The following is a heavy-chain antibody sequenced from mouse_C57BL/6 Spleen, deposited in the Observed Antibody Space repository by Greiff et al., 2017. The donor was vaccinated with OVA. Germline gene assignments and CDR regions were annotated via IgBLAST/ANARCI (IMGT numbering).Heavy chain of an antibody. CDR1: GFNIKDDY. CDR3: TTYDYDGAWFAD. Sequence: EVQLQQSGAELVRPGASVKLSCTASGFNIKDDYMHWVKQRPEQGLEWIGWIDPENGDTEYASKFQGKATITADTSSNTAYLQLSSLTSEDTAVYYCTTYDYDGAWFADWGQGTLVTVAA. V-gene: IGHV14-4*01. CDR2: IDPENGDT. J-gene: IGHJ3*01. D-gene: IGHD2-4*01.